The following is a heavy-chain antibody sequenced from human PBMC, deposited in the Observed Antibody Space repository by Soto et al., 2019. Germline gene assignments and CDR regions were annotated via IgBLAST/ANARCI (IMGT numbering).Heavy chain of an antibody. J-gene: IGHJ3*02. Sequence: QVQLQQSGPGLVKPSQTLSLTCAISGDSVSSNSAAWNWLRQSPSRGLEWLGRTYYRSKWYNDYVLSGKSRITIHPDTSKNQFSLQLPSVTTEDTAVYYCAGKRGVLSEALDIWGQGTVVTVSS. CDR3: AGKRGVLSEALDI. CDR1: GDSVSSNSAA. CDR2: TYYRSKWYN. V-gene: IGHV6-1*01. D-gene: IGHD3-10*01.